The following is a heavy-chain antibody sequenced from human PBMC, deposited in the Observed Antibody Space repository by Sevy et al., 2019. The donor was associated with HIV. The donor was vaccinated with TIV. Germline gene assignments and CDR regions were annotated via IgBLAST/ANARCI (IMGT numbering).Heavy chain of an antibody. J-gene: IGHJ4*02. CDR2: INPSGGST. V-gene: IGHV1-46*01. Sequence: ASVKVSCKASGYTFTTYYMHWVRQAPGQGLEWMGMINPSGGSTSYAEKFQGRVTMTRDTSTSTVYMELNSLRPEDTAIYYCARGNSGSFDYWGQGTLVTVSS. CDR3: ARGNSGSFDY. CDR1: GYTFTTYY. D-gene: IGHD3-22*01.